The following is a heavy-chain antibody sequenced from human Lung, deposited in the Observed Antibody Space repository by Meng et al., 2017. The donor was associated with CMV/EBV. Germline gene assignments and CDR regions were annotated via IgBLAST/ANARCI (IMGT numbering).Heavy chain of an antibody. CDR2: INAYNGDT. CDR3: ARVEVGITSGDY. D-gene: IGHD1-26*01. CDR1: GYTFTKYG. J-gene: IGHJ4*02. Sequence: QLQWGESGGEEKKAGATVKVYCKVSGYTFTKYGITWVRQAPGKGLEWMGWINAYNGDTNYAQTLQGRVTMTTDTSTSTAYMELRSLRSDDTAVYYCARVEVGITSGDYWGQGTLVTVSS. V-gene: IGHV1-18*01.